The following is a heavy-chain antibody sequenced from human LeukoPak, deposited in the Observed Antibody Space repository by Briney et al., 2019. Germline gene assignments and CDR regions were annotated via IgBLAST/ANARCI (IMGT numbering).Heavy chain of an antibody. CDR1: GGTFSSYA. D-gene: IGHD3-22*01. V-gene: IGHV1-69*01. Sequence: SVKVSCKASGGTFSSYAISWVRQAPGQGLEWMGGIIPIFGTANYAQRFQGRVTITADESTSTAYMELSSLRSEDTAVYYCARDGPGEWLLLTWGQGTLVTVSS. CDR2: IIPIFGTA. CDR3: ARDGPGEWLLLT. J-gene: IGHJ5*02.